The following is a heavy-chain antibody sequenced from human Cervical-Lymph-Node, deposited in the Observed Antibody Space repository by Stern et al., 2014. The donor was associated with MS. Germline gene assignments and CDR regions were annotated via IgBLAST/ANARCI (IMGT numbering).Heavy chain of an antibody. CDR3: ARARFFGSGSPRSFDY. CDR1: GGSFSGYF. CDR2: INHGGTT. Sequence: QVQLQQWGAGLLKPSETLSLTCAVSGGSFSGYFWSWIRQSPGKGLEWIGEINHGGTTNYSPSLKSRVSISGDTSKTHFALKLTSVTAADTAVYYCARARFFGSGSPRSFDYWGQGALVTVSS. J-gene: IGHJ4*02. V-gene: IGHV4-34*01. D-gene: IGHD3-10*01.